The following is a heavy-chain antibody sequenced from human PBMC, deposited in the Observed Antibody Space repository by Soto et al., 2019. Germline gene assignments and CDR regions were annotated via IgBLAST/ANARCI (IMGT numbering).Heavy chain of an antibody. Sequence: EMQLVESGGGLVQPGGSLRLACAASGFTFSRDSMNWVRQAPGKGLEWGSYMSSGGSTIYYADSVKGRFTISRDNAKNSLYLQMNSLRAEDTTVYYCAREGDGSRWFNYFDYWGQGTQVTVSS. CDR3: AREGDGSRWFNYFDY. CDR2: MSSGGSTI. V-gene: IGHV3-48*01. CDR1: GFTFSRDS. D-gene: IGHD6-13*01. J-gene: IGHJ4*02.